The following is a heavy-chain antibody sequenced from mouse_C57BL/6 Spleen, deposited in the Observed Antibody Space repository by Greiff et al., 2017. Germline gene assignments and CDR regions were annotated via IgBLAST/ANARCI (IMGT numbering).Heavy chain of an antibody. V-gene: IGHV1-15*01. Sequence: VQLQQSGAELVRPGASVTLSCKASGYTFTDYEMHWVKQTPVHGLEWIGAIDPETGGTAYNQKFKGKAILTADKSSSTAYVEHRGLTSEDSAVYYCTTGSSYVGFAYWGQGTLVTVSA. J-gene: IGHJ3*01. CDR3: TTGSSYVGFAY. D-gene: IGHD1-1*01. CDR1: GYTFTDYE. CDR2: IDPETGGT.